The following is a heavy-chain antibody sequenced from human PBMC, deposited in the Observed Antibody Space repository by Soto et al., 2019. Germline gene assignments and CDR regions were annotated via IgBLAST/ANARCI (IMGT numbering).Heavy chain of an antibody. V-gene: IGHV4-4*02. Sequence: SETLSLTCAVSSGSISSSNWWSWVRQPPGKGLEWIGEIYHSGSTNYNPSLKSRVTISVDKSKNQFSLKLSSVTAADTAVYYCARDLFGFLHCSGGSCYGFDPWGQGTLVTVSS. J-gene: IGHJ5*02. CDR3: ARDLFGFLHCSGGSCYGFDP. CDR2: IYHSGST. CDR1: SGSISSSNW. D-gene: IGHD2-15*01.